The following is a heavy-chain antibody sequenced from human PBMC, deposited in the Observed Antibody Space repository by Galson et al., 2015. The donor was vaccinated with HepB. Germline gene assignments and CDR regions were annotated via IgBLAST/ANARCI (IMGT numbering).Heavy chain of an antibody. Sequence: SVKVSCKASGYTFTNYGISWVRQTPGQGLEWMGWISGYNGNANQAQKVQGRVTMTTDTSTGTAYMELRSLRSDDTAVYYCARYRGHSYIYYFDYWGQGTLVTVSS. CDR3: ARYRGHSYIYYFDY. J-gene: IGHJ4*02. CDR1: GYTFTNYG. V-gene: IGHV1-18*01. CDR2: ISGYNGNA. D-gene: IGHD5-18*01.